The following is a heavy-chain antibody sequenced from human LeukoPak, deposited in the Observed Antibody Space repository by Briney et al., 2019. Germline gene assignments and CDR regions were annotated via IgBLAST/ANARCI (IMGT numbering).Heavy chain of an antibody. Sequence: IPGGSLRLSCAASGFTFSSYSMNWVRQAPGKGLEWVSSISSSSSYIYYADSVKGRFTISRDNAKNSLYLQMNSLRAEDTAVYYCARAGGLAVAGTWFDYWGQGTLVTVSS. CDR2: ISSSSSYI. CDR3: ARAGGLAVAGTWFDY. CDR1: GFTFSSYS. D-gene: IGHD6-19*01. V-gene: IGHV3-21*01. J-gene: IGHJ4*02.